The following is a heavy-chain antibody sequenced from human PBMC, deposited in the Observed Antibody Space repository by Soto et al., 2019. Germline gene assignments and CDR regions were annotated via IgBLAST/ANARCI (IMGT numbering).Heavy chain of an antibody. D-gene: IGHD6-6*01. CDR2: INPSGGST. CDR3: ARPVATRASQYTY. J-gene: IGHJ4*02. V-gene: IGHV1-46*01. Sequence: ASVKVSCKASGYTFTIYTVHWVRQAPGQGLEWMGIINPSGGSTSYAQKFQGRVTMTRDTSTSTVYMELTSLRSEDTAVYYCARPVATRASQYTYWGQGTLVTVSS. CDR1: GYTFTIYT.